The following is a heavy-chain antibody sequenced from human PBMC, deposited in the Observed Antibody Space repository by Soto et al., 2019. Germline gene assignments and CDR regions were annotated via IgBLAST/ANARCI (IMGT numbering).Heavy chain of an antibody. CDR3: AGLRVDKGPTMFAY. J-gene: IGHJ4*02. Sequence: GGSLRLSCAASGFTVNSYCMSWVRQAPGKGLEWVSAISGSGGSTYYADSVNGRFTISRDNSKNTLYQQMNSMRAEDTALYYCAGLRVDKGPTMFAYWGQGTLVTVSS. CDR2: ISGSGGST. V-gene: IGHV3-23*01. D-gene: IGHD5-12*01. CDR1: GFTVNSYC.